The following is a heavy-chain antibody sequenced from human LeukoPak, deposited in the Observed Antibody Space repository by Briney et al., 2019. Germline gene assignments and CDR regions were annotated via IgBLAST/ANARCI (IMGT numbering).Heavy chain of an antibody. CDR2: GYYSGST. CDR3: ARRPYYYMDV. V-gene: IGHV4-39*01. CDR1: GFTVSSNY. J-gene: IGHJ6*03. Sequence: KPGGSLRLSCAASGFTVSSNYMSWVRQPPGKGLEWIGSGYYSGSTNYNPSLKSRVTISVDTSKNQFSLNLRSVTAADTAVYYCARRPYYYMDVWGRGTTVTVSS.